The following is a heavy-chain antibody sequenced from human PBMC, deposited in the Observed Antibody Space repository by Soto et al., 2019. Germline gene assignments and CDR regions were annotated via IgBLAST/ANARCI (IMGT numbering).Heavy chain of an antibody. CDR1: GDSISTAY. J-gene: IGHJ6*02. V-gene: IGHV4-59*01. Sequence: QVQLQESGPGLVKPSETLSLTCTVSGDSISTAYWSWIRQPPGKRLAYIGFIYNGGSPNYSPSLESRIPIAPDTSKNALCLNLTSLTPADTDVYYSALRVRFRRSSGMDVWGRGSTVTVS. CDR3: ALRVRFRRSSGMDV. D-gene: IGHD4-17*01. CDR2: IYNGGSP.